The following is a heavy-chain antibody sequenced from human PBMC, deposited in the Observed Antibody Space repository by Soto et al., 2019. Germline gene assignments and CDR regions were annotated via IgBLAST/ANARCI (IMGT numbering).Heavy chain of an antibody. Sequence: QLQLQESGPGLVKPSETLTLTCTVSGGSLNNGNYYWSWIRQPPGKGLEWIGHIYYSGSTDYNLPLKSRVVISINTSKHQFSLKLNSVTAADTAVYFCAKDPGVGLSARWFDPWGQGALVTVSS. CDR2: IYYSGST. J-gene: IGHJ5*02. CDR1: GGSLNNGNYY. V-gene: IGHV4-61*01. CDR3: AKDPGVGLSARWFDP. D-gene: IGHD2-8*01.